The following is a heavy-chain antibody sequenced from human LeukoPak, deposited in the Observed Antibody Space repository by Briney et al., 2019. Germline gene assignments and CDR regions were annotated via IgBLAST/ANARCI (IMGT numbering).Heavy chain of an antibody. J-gene: IGHJ4*02. CDR1: GYTFTGYY. V-gene: IGHV1-2*02. D-gene: IGHD3-3*01. CDR2: INPNSGGT. CDR3: ARGGRAPPITIFGPPDY. Sequence: ASVKVSCKASGYTFTGYYMHWVRQAPGQGLEWMGWINPNSGGTNYAQKFQGRVTMTRDTSISTAYMELSRLRSDDTAVYYCARGGRAPPITIFGPPDYWGQGTLVTVSS.